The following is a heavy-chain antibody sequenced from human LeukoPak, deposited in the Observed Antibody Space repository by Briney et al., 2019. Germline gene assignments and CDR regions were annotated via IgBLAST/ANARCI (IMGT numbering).Heavy chain of an antibody. CDR1: GGSISSSSYY. V-gene: IGHV4-39*07. CDR2: INHSGST. J-gene: IGHJ5*02. Sequence: SETLSLTCTVSGGSISSSSYYWGWIRQPPGKGLEWIGEINHSGSTNYNPSLKSRVTISVDTSKNQFSLKLSSVTAADTAVYYCARDSSGWYLNWFDPWGQGTLVTVSS. D-gene: IGHD6-19*01. CDR3: ARDSSGWYLNWFDP.